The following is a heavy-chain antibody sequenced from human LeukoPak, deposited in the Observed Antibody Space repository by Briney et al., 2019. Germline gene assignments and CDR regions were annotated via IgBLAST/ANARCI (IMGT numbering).Heavy chain of an antibody. V-gene: IGHV1-69*04. Sequence: ASVKVSCKASGGTFSSYAISWVRQAPGQGLEWMGRIIPILDIPNYAQKFQGRVTITADKSTSTAYMELSSLRSEDTAVYYCARQIVGATFGSLDYWGQGTLVTVSS. CDR2: IIPILDIP. CDR1: GGTFSSYA. D-gene: IGHD1-26*01. CDR3: ARQIVGATFGSLDY. J-gene: IGHJ4*02.